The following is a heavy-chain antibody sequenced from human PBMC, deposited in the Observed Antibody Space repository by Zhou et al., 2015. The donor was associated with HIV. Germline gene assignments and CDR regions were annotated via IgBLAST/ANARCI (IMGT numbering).Heavy chain of an antibody. J-gene: IGHJ4*02. D-gene: IGHD2-21*01. CDR3: ARDYSTAWSIDF. Sequence: QVQLVQSGAEVKKPGASVRVSCKASGYTFTNYGISWVRQAPGQGLEWMGWIDPSTGGTNYAQKFQGRVTMTTNTSITTASMELRSLTSGDTAVYYCARDYSTAWSIDFWGRGTLVHRLL. V-gene: IGHV1-18*01. CDR1: GYTFTNYG. CDR2: IDPSTGGT.